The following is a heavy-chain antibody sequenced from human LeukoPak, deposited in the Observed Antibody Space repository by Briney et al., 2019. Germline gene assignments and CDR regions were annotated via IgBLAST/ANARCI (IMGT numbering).Heavy chain of an antibody. Sequence: GGSLRLSCAASGFTFTSHWMSWVRQAPGKWLEWVANIKQDGSEKYYVDSVKGRFIISRDNAKKSLYLQMNSLRGEDTAIYYCAREVAAAVVTHFDFWGQGTLVTVSS. CDR3: AREVAAAVVTHFDF. J-gene: IGHJ4*02. V-gene: IGHV3-7*04. D-gene: IGHD5-18*01. CDR2: IKQDGSEK. CDR1: GFTFTSHW.